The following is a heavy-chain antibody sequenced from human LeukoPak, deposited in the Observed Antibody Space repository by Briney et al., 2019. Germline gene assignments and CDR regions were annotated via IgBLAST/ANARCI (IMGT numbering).Heavy chain of an antibody. CDR2: ISGSGGST. CDR1: GFTFSSYA. Sequence: AGSLRLSCAASGFTFSSYAMSWVRQAPGKGLEWVSAISGSGGSTYYADSVKGRFTISRDNSKTTLELQMNSMRAEDTAVYYCATRLYYYDSSGYYSEYFQHWGQGTLVTVSS. J-gene: IGHJ1*01. V-gene: IGHV3-23*01. D-gene: IGHD3-22*01. CDR3: ATRLYYYDSSGYYSEYFQH.